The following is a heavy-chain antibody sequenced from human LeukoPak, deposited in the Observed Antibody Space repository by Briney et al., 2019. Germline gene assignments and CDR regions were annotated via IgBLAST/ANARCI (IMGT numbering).Heavy chain of an antibody. V-gene: IGHV4-4*07. CDR2: IYTGGST. J-gene: IGHJ5*02. CDR3: ARDSPGAGYSGYDSFFWFDP. D-gene: IGHD5-12*01. Sequence: SETLSLTCTVSLGGSISNYYLSWIRQSAVKGLEWIGRIYTGGSTNYNPSLKSRVTMSVDTSKNQFSLKLSSVTAADTAVYYCARDSPGAGYSGYDSFFWFDPWGQGTLVTVSS. CDR1: LGGSISNYY.